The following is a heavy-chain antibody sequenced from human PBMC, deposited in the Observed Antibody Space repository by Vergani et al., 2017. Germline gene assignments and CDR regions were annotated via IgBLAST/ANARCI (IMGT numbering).Heavy chain of an antibody. CDR3: ARDQYRGSYYDFWSGYGAFDI. J-gene: IGHJ3*02. CDR2: ISYDGSNK. Sequence: QVQLVESGGGVVQPGRSLRLSCAASGFTFSSYAMHWVRQAPGKGLEWVAVISYDGSNKYYADSVKGRFTISRDNSKNTLYLQMNSLRAEDTAVYYCARDQYRGSYYDFWSGYGAFDIWGQGTMVTVSS. D-gene: IGHD3-3*01. CDR1: GFTFSSYA. V-gene: IGHV3-30-3*01.